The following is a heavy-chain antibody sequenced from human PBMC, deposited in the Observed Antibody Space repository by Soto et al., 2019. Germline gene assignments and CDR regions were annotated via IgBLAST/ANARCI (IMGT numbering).Heavy chain of an antibody. D-gene: IGHD6-13*01. CDR3: AKAGGYMYEGFDI. Sequence: EVQLLESGGALVQPGGSLRLSCAASGFTFSSYTMTWVRQAPGKGLEWVSGISVTGGRTYYADSVKGRFTISRDDSKNTLSLEINSLRGDDTAVYYCAKAGGYMYEGFDIWCQGTMVTVSS. J-gene: IGHJ3*02. V-gene: IGHV3-23*01. CDR1: GFTFSSYT. CDR2: ISVTGGRT.